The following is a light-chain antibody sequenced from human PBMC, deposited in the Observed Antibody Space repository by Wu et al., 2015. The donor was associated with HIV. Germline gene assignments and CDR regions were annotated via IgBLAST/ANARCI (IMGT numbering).Light chain of an antibody. CDR1: QSVSSNY. CDR3: QQYGSSPLT. CDR2: GAS. J-gene: IGKJ4*01. Sequence: EIVLTQSPGTLSLSPGERAILSCRARQSVSSNYLAWYQQKPGQAPRLLIYGASGRATGIPDRFSGSGSGTDSTLTITRLEPEDFAVYFCQQYGSSPLTFGGGTNVEIK. V-gene: IGKV3-20*01.